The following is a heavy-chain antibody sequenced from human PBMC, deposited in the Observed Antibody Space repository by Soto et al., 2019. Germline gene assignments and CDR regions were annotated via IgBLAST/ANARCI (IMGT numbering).Heavy chain of an antibody. V-gene: IGHV3-23*01. J-gene: IGHJ3*02. D-gene: IGHD2-15*01. CDR2: ISGSGGST. CDR1: GFTFSSYA. CDR3: AKPQKYCSGGSCQVDAFDI. Sequence: GGSLRLSCAASGFTFSSYAMSWVRQAPGKGLEWVSAISGSGGSTYYADSVKGRFTISRDNSKNTLYLQMNSLRAEDTAVYYCAKPQKYCSGGSCQVDAFDIWGQGTMVTVS.